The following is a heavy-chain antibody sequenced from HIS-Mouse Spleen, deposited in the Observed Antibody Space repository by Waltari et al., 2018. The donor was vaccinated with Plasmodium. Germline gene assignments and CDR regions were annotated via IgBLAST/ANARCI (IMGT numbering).Heavy chain of an antibody. CDR1: GFSLSTSGMC. CDR2: IDWDDVK. D-gene: IGHD6-6*01. J-gene: IGHJ6*02. V-gene: IGHV2-70*15. CDR3: ARTTDSSASAKYYYYGMDV. Sequence: QVTLRESGPALVKPTQTLTLTCTFSGFSLSTSGMCVTWIRQPPGKALEWFARIDWDDVKYYSTSLKTRTTSSNDTSKNQVVLTMTNMDPGDTATYYCARTTDSSASAKYYYYGMDVWGQGTTVTVSS.